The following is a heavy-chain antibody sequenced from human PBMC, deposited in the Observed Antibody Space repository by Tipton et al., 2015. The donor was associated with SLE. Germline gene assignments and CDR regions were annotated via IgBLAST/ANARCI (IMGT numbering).Heavy chain of an antibody. CDR1: GGSISRYY. J-gene: IGHJ5*02. D-gene: IGHD3-3*01. Sequence: LRLSCTVSGGSISRYYWSWVRQPAGKGLEWIGRIYTSGSTYYNPPLKSRVTISVDTSKNQFSLKLNSVTAADTAVYYCARENYDFWSGYGWFDPWGQGTLVTVSS. CDR2: IYTSGST. V-gene: IGHV4-4*07. CDR3: ARENYDFWSGYGWFDP.